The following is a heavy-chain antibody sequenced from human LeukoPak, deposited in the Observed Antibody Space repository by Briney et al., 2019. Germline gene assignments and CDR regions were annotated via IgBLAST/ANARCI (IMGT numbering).Heavy chain of an antibody. CDR3: ARRETVVTSGAFDI. V-gene: IGHV4-61*02. CDR2: IYTSGST. Sequence: SETLSPTCTVSGGSISSGSYYWSWIRQPAGKGLEWIGRIYTSGSTNYNPSLKSRVTISVDTSKNQFSLKLSSVTAADTAVYYCARRETVVTSGAFDIWGQGTMVTVSS. CDR1: GGSISSGSYY. D-gene: IGHD4-23*01. J-gene: IGHJ3*02.